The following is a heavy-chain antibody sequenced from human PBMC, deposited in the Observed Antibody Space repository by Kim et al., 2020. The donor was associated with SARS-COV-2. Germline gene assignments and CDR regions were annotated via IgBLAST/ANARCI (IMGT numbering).Heavy chain of an antibody. J-gene: IGHJ4*02. V-gene: IGHV4-39*01. D-gene: IGHD4-4*01. CDR3: ARGTLQAPDPDY. CDR2: IYYSGST. CDR1: GGSISSSSYY. Sequence: SETLSLTCTVSGGSISSSSYYWGWIRQPPGKGLEWIGSIYYSGSTYYNPSLKSRVTISVDTSKNQFSLKLSSVTSADTAVYYCARGTLQAPDPDYWGQGTLVTVSS.